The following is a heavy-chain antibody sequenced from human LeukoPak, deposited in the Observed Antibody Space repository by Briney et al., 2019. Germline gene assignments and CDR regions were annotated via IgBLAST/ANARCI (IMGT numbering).Heavy chain of an antibody. J-gene: IGHJ4*02. CDR3: ARATMEFDY. CDR1: GFSLDDFA. Sequence: GGSLRLSCAASGFSLDDFAMHWVRQAPGKGLEWVSGINWKRGSIGYADSVKGRFTISRDNGKNSLYLQMNSLRAEDTAVYYCARATMEFDYWGQGTLVTVSS. CDR2: INWKRGSI. V-gene: IGHV3-9*01. D-gene: IGHD1-1*01.